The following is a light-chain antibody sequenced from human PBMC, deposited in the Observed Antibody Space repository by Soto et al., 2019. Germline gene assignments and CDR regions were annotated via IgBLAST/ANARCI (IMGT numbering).Light chain of an antibody. J-gene: IGKJ4*01. CDR3: QHYHSQSIT. CDR2: AAS. Sequence: DILLIQSPATLSASVGDRITITCRASENIFKFLAWYQQRSGRAPNLLVYAASDLERGVPSRFRGSGSGTEFTLTIHNLQPNDSATYCCQHYHSQSITFGGGTQVDVK. V-gene: IGKV1-5*01. CDR1: ENIFKF.